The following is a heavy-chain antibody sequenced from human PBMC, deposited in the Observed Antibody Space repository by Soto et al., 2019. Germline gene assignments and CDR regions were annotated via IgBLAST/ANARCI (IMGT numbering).Heavy chain of an antibody. D-gene: IGHD1-26*01. CDR1: GDTFSRYS. CDR3: AVGASAAAAWYSHGMDV. J-gene: IGHJ6*02. V-gene: IGHV1-69*14. Sequence: QVQLVQSGAEVKKPGSLVKVSCKASGDTFSRYSIIWVRQAPGQGLEWMGGIFAGFGTATYAQKFHGRVLIIADKSTTTAYMELTSLTYEDTAVYYCAVGASAAAAWYSHGMDVWGQGTTVTVSS. CDR2: IFAGFGTA.